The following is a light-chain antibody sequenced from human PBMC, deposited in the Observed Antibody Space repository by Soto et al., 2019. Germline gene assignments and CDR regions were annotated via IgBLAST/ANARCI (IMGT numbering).Light chain of an antibody. CDR3: QHYNSYSEG. CDR2: KAS. Sequence: DIQMTQSPSTLSGSVGDRVTITCRASQTISSWLAWYQQKPGKAPKLLIYKASTLKSGVPSRFSGSGSGTEFTLTISSLKPDDFATYYCQHYNSYSEGFGQGTKGDI. CDR1: QTISSW. V-gene: IGKV1-5*03. J-gene: IGKJ1*01.